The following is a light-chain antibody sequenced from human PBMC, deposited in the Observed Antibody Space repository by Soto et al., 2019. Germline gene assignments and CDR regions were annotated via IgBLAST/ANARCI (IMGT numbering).Light chain of an antibody. CDR3: QQYNNWWT. CDR2: GAS. Sequence: EIVMTQSPATLSVSPGERATLSCRASQSVSSSLAWYQQKPGQAPRLLIYGASTRATGIPARFSGSGSETAFTLTISSLQSEDFAVYYCQQYNNWWTFGQVTKVEIK. J-gene: IGKJ1*01. CDR1: QSVSSS. V-gene: IGKV3-15*01.